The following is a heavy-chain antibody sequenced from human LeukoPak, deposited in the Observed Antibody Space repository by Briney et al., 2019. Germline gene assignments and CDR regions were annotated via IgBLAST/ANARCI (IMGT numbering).Heavy chain of an antibody. CDR2: INYSGST. Sequence: PSETLSLTCAVHGGSFSGYYWSWIRQPPGKGLEWIGEINYSGSTNYNPSLKSRVTISVDTSKNQFSLKLSSVTAADTAVYYCARERRDYYYGMDVWGKGTTVTVSS. CDR1: GGSFSGYY. D-gene: IGHD1-1*01. J-gene: IGHJ6*04. CDR3: ARERRDYYYGMDV. V-gene: IGHV4-34*01.